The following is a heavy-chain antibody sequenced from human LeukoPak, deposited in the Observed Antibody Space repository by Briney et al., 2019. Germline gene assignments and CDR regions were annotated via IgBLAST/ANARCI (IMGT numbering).Heavy chain of an antibody. J-gene: IGHJ4*02. CDR2: IWYDDREK. CDR3: AKDPRSSWYGSR. D-gene: IGHD6-13*01. Sequence: GGSLRLSCAASGFTFSSYWMHWVRQAPGEGLEWVAFIWYDDREKKYADSVKGRFTISRDNAKNSLYLQTDSLRTEDTAVYYCAKDPRSSWYGSRWGQGTLVTVSS. CDR1: GFTFSSYW. V-gene: IGHV3-30*02.